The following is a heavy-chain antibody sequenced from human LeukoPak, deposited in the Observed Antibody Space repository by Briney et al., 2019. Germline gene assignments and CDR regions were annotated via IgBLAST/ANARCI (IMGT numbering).Heavy chain of an antibody. V-gene: IGHV1-8*01. CDR2: MNPNSGNT. CDR3: ARGYNYYGSGNDPYYYGMDV. D-gene: IGHD3-10*01. J-gene: IGHJ6*02. Sequence: ASVKVSCKTSGYTFTSYDINWVRQATGQGLEWMGWMNPNSGNTGYAQKFQGRVTMTRNTSISTAYMELSSLRSEDTAVYYCARGYNYYGSGNDPYYYGMDVWGQGTTVTVSS. CDR1: GYTFTSYD.